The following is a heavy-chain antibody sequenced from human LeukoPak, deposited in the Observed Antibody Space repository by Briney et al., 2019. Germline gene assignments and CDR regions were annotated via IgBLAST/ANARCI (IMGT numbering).Heavy chain of an antibody. V-gene: IGHV3-33*01. J-gene: IGHJ4*02. CDR2: IWYDESNK. CDR3: ARPYSNYAWCFDY. Sequence: GGSLRLSCAASGFTFSSYGMHWGRQAPGNGLEWGAVIWYDESNKYYADSVKGRFTISRDNSKNTLYLQMNSLRAEDTAVYYCARPYSNYAWCFDYWGQGTLVTVSS. D-gene: IGHD4-11*01. CDR1: GFTFSSYG.